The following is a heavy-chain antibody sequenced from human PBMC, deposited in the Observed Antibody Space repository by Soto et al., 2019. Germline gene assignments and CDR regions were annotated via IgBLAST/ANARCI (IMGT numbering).Heavy chain of an antibody. CDR2: IKGRIDGEAT. V-gene: IGHV3-15*07. Sequence: EAQLVESGGGLVKPGESLRLSCSASGFSFTNAWISWVRQAPGKGLEWVGHIKGRIDGEATDYAAPVKGRVTFSRDYSRSAVYLQVNSLRTDDTAVYYFAADIPSQGSGEFDFWGQGTQVTVSS. CDR1: GFSFTNAW. D-gene: IGHD6-19*01. CDR3: AADIPSQGSGEFDF. J-gene: IGHJ4*02.